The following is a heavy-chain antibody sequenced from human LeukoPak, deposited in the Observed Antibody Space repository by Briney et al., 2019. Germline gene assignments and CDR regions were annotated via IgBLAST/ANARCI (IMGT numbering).Heavy chain of an antibody. CDR2: IYYSGST. D-gene: IGHD1-26*01. J-gene: IGHJ4*02. Sequence: KPSETLSLTCTVSGGSISSYYWSWIRQPPGKGLEWIGYIYYSGSTNYNPSLKSRVTISADTSKNQFSLKLSSVTAADTAVYYCARALVGATMEYDYWGQGTLVTVSS. CDR3: ARALVGATMEYDY. V-gene: IGHV4-59*01. CDR1: GGSISSYY.